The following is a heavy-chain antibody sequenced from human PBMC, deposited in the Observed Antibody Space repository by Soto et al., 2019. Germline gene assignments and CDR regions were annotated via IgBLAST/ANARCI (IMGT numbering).Heavy chain of an antibody. V-gene: IGHV3-9*01. CDR3: AKDRVEYDFWSGYYRYDAFDI. J-gene: IGHJ3*02. CDR2: ISWNSGSI. CDR1: GFTFDDYA. D-gene: IGHD3-3*01. Sequence: GGSLRLSCAASGFTFDDYAMHWVRQAPGKGLEWVSGISWNSGSIGYADSVKGRFTISRDNAKNSLYLQMNSLRVEDTALYYCAKDRVEYDFWSGYYRYDAFDIWGQGTMVTVSS.